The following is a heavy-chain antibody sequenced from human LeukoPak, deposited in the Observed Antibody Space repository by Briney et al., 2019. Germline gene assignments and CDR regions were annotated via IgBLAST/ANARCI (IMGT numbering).Heavy chain of an antibody. V-gene: IGHV3-23*01. CDR1: GFTFSSYA. J-gene: IGHJ6*03. D-gene: IGHD3-9*01. CDR3: AKDTTEGYFDWFSVASRLLLGYYMDV. CDR2: ISGSGGST. Sequence: PGGSLRLSCAASGFTFSSYAMSWVRQAPGKGLEWVSAISGSGGSTNYADSVKGRFTISRDNSKNMLYLQMNSLRAEDTAEYYCAKDTTEGYFDWFSVASRLLLGYYMDVWGKGTTVTISS.